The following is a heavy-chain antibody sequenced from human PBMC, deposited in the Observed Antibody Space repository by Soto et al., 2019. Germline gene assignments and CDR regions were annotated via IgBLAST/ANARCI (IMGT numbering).Heavy chain of an antibody. V-gene: IGHV3-21*01. CDR3: ARDWGSGWHYGMDV. Sequence: VGSLRLSCAASGFTFSSYSMNWVRQAPGKGLEWVSSISSSSSYIYYADSVKGRFTISRDNAKNSLYLQMNSPRAEDTAVYYCARDWGSGWHYGMDVWGQGTTVTVSS. CDR1: GFTFSSYS. J-gene: IGHJ6*02. CDR2: ISSSSSYI. D-gene: IGHD6-19*01.